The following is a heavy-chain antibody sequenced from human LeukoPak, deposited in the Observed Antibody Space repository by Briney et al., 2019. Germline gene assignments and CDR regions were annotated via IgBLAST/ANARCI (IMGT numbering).Heavy chain of an antibody. V-gene: IGHV1-69*04. CDR1: GGTFSSYA. CDR2: IIPILGIA. D-gene: IGHD3-3*01. J-gene: IGHJ4*02. CDR3: ARDFGVVITPIEY. Sequence: ASVKVSCKASGGTFSSYAISWVRQAPGQGLEWMGRIIPILGIANYAQKFQGRVTITADKSTSTAYMELRSLRSDDTAMYYCARDFGVVITPIEYWGQGTLVTVSS.